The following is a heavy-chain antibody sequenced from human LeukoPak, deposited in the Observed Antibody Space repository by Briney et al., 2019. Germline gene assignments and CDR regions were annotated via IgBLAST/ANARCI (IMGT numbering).Heavy chain of an antibody. CDR1: GFALKSYS. Sequence: GGSLRLSCAGSGFALKSYSLSWVRQAPGEGLEWVSSISSTSAYIYYADSVKGRFTISRDNAKNSLYLQMNSLRAEDTAVYYCARARWWDDAFDIWGQGTMVTVSS. V-gene: IGHV3-21*01. J-gene: IGHJ3*02. D-gene: IGHD2-15*01. CDR2: ISSTSAYI. CDR3: ARARWWDDAFDI.